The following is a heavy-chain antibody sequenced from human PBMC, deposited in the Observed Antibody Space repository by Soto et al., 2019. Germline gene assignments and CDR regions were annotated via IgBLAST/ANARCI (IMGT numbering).Heavy chain of an antibody. J-gene: IGHJ5*02. Sequence: PRLSCAASGFTFSSYEMNWVRQAPGKGLEWVSYISSSGSTIYYADSVKGRFTISRDNAKNSLYLQMNSLRAEDTAVYYCARLPLRAARRPWFDTWGQGTLVPVSS. CDR3: ARLPLRAARRPWFDT. D-gene: IGHD6-6*01. CDR2: ISSSGSTI. CDR1: GFTFSSYE. V-gene: IGHV3-48*03.